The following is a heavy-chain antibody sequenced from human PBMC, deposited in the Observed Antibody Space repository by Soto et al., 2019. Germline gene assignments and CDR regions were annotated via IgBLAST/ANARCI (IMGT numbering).Heavy chain of an antibody. V-gene: IGHV4-34*01. CDR2: INHSGST. Sequence: QVQLQQWGAGLLKPSETLSLTCAVYGGSFSGYYWSWIRQPPGKGLEWIGEINHSGSTNYNPSLTSRVTISVDASKNQFSLKRSSVTAADTAVYYCARVAGCSSTSCYYYYGMDVWGQGTTVTVSS. D-gene: IGHD2-2*01. CDR1: GGSFSGYY. CDR3: ARVAGCSSTSCYYYYGMDV. J-gene: IGHJ6*02.